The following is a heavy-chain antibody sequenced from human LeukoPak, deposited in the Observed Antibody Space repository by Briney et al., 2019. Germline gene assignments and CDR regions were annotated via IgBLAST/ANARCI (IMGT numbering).Heavy chain of an antibody. D-gene: IGHD6-13*01. J-gene: IGHJ4*02. CDR3: ARDHATSSSWYGHAY. CDR2: IYTSGST. Sequence: SQTLSLTCTVSGGSISSGSYYWSWIRQPAGKGLEWIGRIYTSGSTNYNPSLKSRVTISVDTSKNQFSLKLSSVTAAYTALYYCARDHATSSSWYGHAYWGQGILVTVS. V-gene: IGHV4-61*02. CDR1: GGSISSGSYY.